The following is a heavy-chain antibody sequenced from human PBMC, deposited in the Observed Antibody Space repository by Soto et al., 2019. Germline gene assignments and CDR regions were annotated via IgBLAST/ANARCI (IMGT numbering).Heavy chain of an antibody. CDR3: ARGEVPYGGNSVEVDY. J-gene: IGHJ4*02. CDR2: IIPIFGTA. Sequence: QVQLVQSGAEVKKPGSSVKVSCKASGGTFSSYAISWVRQAPGQGLEWMGGIIPIFGTANYAQKFQGRVTITXXEXTXTADMEVSSLSSEDTAVYYCARGEVPYGGNSVEVDYWGQGTLVTVSS. D-gene: IGHD4-17*01. CDR1: GGTFSSYA. V-gene: IGHV1-69*05.